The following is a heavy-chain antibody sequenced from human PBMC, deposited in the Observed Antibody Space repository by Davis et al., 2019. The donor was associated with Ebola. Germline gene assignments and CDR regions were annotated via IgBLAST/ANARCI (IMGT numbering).Heavy chain of an antibody. CDR3: ARVRPYDASGYYQYYFDR. Sequence: SETLSPTCTVSGDSISGSIYYWAWIRQSPERGLEWIATIYYSGSANYTPSLKSRATISVATSKNQFSLRLTSVTGADTAVYYCARVRPYDASGYYQYYFDRWGQGTLVTVSS. CDR1: GDSISGSIYY. V-gene: IGHV4-39*01. D-gene: IGHD3-22*01. J-gene: IGHJ4*02. CDR2: IYYSGSA.